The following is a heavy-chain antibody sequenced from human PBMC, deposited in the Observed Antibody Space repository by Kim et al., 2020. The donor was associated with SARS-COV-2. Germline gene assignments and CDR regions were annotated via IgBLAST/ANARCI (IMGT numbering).Heavy chain of an antibody. Sequence: GGSLRLSCAASGFTFSNAWMSWVRQAPGKGLEWVGRIKRKSDGGTTDYAAPVKGRFTISRDDSKNRLYLQMNSLKTEDTAVYYCTTDRATRTLFDYYYYGMDVWGQGTTVTVSS. CDR2: IKRKSDGGTT. J-gene: IGHJ6*02. D-gene: IGHD5-12*01. CDR3: TTDRATRTLFDYYYYGMDV. CDR1: GFTFSNAW. V-gene: IGHV3-15*01.